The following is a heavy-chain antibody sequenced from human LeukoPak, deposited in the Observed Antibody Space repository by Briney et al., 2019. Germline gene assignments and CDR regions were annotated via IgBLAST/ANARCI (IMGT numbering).Heavy chain of an antibody. CDR1: GFTFSSYG. V-gene: IGHV3-33*01. J-gene: IGHJ4*02. CDR3: ARGGVPDLLTGYYLLW. D-gene: IGHD3-9*01. CDR2: IWYDGSNK. Sequence: PGRSLRLSCAASGFTFSSYGMHWVRQAPGKGLEWVAVIWYDGSNKYYADSVKGRFTISRDNSKNTLYLQMNSLRAEDTAVYYCARGGVPDLLTGYYLLWWGQGTLVTVSS.